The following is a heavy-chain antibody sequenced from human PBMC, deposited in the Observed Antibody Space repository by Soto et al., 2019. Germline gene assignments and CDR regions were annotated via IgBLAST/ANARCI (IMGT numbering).Heavy chain of an antibody. Sequence: EVQLLEAGGGLVQPGGSLRLSCAASAFTFSSYAMSWVRQAPGKGLEWVSGISGGGGSTYYADSVKGRFTSSRDNSKNTLYLQMNSLRAEDTAAYYCATRIAASGQGYWGQGTLVTVSS. J-gene: IGHJ4*02. D-gene: IGHD6-25*01. V-gene: IGHV3-23*01. CDR2: ISGGGGST. CDR1: AFTFSSYA. CDR3: ATRIAASGQGY.